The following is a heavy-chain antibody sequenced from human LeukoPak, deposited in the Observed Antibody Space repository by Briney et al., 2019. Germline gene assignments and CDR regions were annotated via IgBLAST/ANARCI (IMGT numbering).Heavy chain of an antibody. J-gene: IGHJ4*02. D-gene: IGHD1-20*01. CDR3: ARDHVYNWNGYFDC. CDR2: ISAYNGNT. CDR1: GYTFTSYG. Sequence: ASVKVSCKTSGYTFTSYGISWVRQAPGQGLEWMRWISAYNGNTNYAQKIQGRVTMTTDTSTSTANMELRSLRSDDTAVYYCARDHVYNWNGYFDCWGQGTLATVSS. V-gene: IGHV1-18*01.